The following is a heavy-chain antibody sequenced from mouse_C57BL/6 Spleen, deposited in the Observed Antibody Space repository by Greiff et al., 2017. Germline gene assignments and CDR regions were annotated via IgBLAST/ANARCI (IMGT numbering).Heavy chain of an antibody. D-gene: IGHD1-1*01. J-gene: IGHJ2*01. V-gene: IGHV1-59*01. CDR2: IDPSDSYT. Sequence: VQLQQPGAELVRPGTSVKLSCKASGYTFTSYWMHWVKQRPGQGLEWIGVIDPSDSYTNYNQKFKGKATLTVDTSSSTAYMQLSSLTSEDSAVYYCARSSTTVVENYWGQGTTLTVSS. CDR3: ARSSTTVVENY. CDR1: GYTFTSYW.